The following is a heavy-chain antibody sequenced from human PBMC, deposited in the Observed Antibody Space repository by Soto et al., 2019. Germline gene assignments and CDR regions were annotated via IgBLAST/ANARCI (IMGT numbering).Heavy chain of an antibody. CDR1: GFTFSSYS. J-gene: IGHJ5*02. Sequence: GGSLRLSCAASGFTFSSYSMNWVRQAPGKGLEWVSSISSSSSYICYADSVKGRFTISRDNAKNSLYLQMNSLRAEDTAVYYCAALPLYYYDSSGPWGQGTLVTVSS. CDR3: AALPLYYYDSSGP. V-gene: IGHV3-21*01. D-gene: IGHD3-22*01. CDR2: ISSSSSYI.